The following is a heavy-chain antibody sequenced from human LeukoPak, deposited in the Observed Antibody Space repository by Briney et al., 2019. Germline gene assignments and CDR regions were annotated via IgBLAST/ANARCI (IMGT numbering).Heavy chain of an antibody. CDR2: ISSSSSYI. V-gene: IGHV3-21*01. J-gene: IGHJ4*02. CDR3: ARDTPPPDYYGSGSYRGYFDY. Sequence: GGSLRLSCAASAFTFSSYTMNWVRQAPGKGLEWVSSISSSSSYIYYADSVKGRFTISRGNAKNALYLQMNCLRAEETAVYYCARDTPPPDYYGSGSYRGYFDYWGQGTLVTVSS. CDR1: AFTFSSYT. D-gene: IGHD3-10*01.